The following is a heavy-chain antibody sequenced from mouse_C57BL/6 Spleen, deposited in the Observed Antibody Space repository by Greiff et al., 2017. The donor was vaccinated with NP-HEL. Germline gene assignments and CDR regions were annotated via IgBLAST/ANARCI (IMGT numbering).Heavy chain of an antibody. J-gene: IGHJ2*01. CDR3: ARDVTTVVDY. D-gene: IGHD1-1*01. CDR2: IDPSDSET. Sequence: QVHVKQPGAELVRPGSSVKLSCKASGYTFTSYWMHWVKQRPIQGLEWIGNIDPSDSETHYNQKFKDKATLTVDKSSSTAYMQLSSLTSEDSAVYYCARDVTTVVDYWGQGTTLTVSS. CDR1: GYTFTSYW. V-gene: IGHV1-52*01.